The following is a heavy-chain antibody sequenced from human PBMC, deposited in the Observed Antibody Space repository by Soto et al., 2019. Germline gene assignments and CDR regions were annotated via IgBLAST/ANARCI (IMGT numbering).Heavy chain of an antibody. CDR2: ITSSGSLI. Sequence: EVHLVESGGGSVQPGGSLRLSCAASGFTFSGYGLNWVRQAPGKGLEWISYITSSGSLIYYADSLKGRFTISRDNVKKSLFLQMNSLRAQEKGVYYFATTVTTVDYWGQGTLVTVYS. D-gene: IGHD4-17*01. V-gene: IGHV3-48*03. J-gene: IGHJ4*02. CDR1: GFTFSGYG. CDR3: ATTVTTVDY.